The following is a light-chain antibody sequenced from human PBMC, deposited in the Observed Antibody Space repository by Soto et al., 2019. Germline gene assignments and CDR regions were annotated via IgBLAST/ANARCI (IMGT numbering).Light chain of an antibody. J-gene: IGLJ2*01. CDR2: EVS. Sequence: QSPLTQPASVSGSPGQSITISCTGTASDIGNYNYVSWYQHHPGKGPQLMIYEVSKRPSGVSNRFSGSKSGNTASLTISGLQAEDEAHYYCTSYTASDSVVFDGGTKLTVL. V-gene: IGLV2-14*01. CDR3: TSYTASDSVV. CDR1: ASDIGNYNY.